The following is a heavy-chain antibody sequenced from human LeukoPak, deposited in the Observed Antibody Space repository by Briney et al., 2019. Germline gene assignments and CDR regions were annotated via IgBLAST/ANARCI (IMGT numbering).Heavy chain of an antibody. CDR3: ATGTYDFWSGTSLSNYYYYGMDV. CDR2: FDPEDGET. CDR1: GYTLTELS. J-gene: IGHJ6*02. V-gene: IGHV1-24*01. Sequence: ASVKVSCKVSGYTLTELSMHWVRQAPGKGLEWMGGFDPEDGETIYAQKFQGRVTMTEDTSTDTAYMELSSLRSEDTAVYYCATGTYDFWSGTSLSNYYYYGMDVCGQGTTVTVSS. D-gene: IGHD3-3*01.